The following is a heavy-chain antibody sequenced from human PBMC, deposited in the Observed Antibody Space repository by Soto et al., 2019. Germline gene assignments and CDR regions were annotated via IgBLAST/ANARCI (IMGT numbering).Heavy chain of an antibody. CDR3: ASLPIGDSPLDY. D-gene: IGHD2-21*02. J-gene: IGHJ4*02. Sequence: SETLSLTCAVYGGSFSGYYWSWIRQPPGKGLEWIGEINHSGSTNYNPSLKSRVTISVDTSKNQFSLKLSSVTAADTAVYYCASLPIGDSPLDYWGQGTLVTVSS. V-gene: IGHV4-34*01. CDR2: INHSGST. CDR1: GGSFSGYY.